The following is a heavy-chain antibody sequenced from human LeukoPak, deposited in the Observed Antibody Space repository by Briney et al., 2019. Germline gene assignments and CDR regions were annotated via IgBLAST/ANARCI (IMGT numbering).Heavy chain of an antibody. D-gene: IGHD6-13*01. CDR2: IKQDGSEK. CDR1: EFIFSGYW. V-gene: IGHV3-7*01. CDR3: ARDGFVGAADY. J-gene: IGHJ4*02. Sequence: GGSLRLSCAASEFIFSGYWMNWVRQAPGKGLEWVANIKQDGSEKQYVDSVRGRFTISRDNAKNSLYLQMNSLRDEDAAVYYCARDGFVGAADYWGQGTLVTVSS.